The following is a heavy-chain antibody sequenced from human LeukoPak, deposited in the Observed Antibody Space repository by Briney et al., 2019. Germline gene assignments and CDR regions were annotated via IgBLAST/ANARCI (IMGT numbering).Heavy chain of an antibody. D-gene: IGHD6-13*01. Sequence: SETLSLTCAVYGGSFSGYYWSWIRQPPGKGLEWIGEINHSGSTNYNPSLKSRVTISVDTSKNQFSLKLSSVTAADTAVYYCARAGSYSSSSYLPGARNWFDPWGQGTLVTVSS. CDR2: INHSGST. J-gene: IGHJ5*02. CDR1: GGSFSGYY. V-gene: IGHV4-34*01. CDR3: ARAGSYSSSSYLPGARNWFDP.